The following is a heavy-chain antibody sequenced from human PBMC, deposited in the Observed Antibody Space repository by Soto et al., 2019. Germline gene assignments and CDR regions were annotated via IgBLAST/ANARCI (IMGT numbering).Heavy chain of an antibody. Sequence: GGSLRLSCAASGFTFDDYAMHWVRQAPGKGLEWVSGISWNSGSIGYADSVKGRFTISRDNAKNSLYLQMNSLRAEDTALYYCAKDIIRNYDFWSGYYHYYYYMDVWGKGTKVTVSS. CDR1: GFTFDDYA. D-gene: IGHD3-3*01. CDR2: ISWNSGSI. V-gene: IGHV3-9*01. J-gene: IGHJ6*03. CDR3: AKDIIRNYDFWSGYYHYYYYMDV.